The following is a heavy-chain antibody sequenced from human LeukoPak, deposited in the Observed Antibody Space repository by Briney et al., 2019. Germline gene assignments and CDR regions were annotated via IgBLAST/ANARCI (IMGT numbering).Heavy chain of an antibody. V-gene: IGHV3-64*01. CDR2: ISSNGGST. CDR1: GFTFSSYA. D-gene: IGHD2-2*01. Sequence: GGSLRLSCAASGFTFSSYAMHWVRQAPGKGLEYVSAISSNGGSTYYANSVKGRFTISRDNSKNTLYLQMGSLRAEDMAVYYCASGVVPAAPPDYWGQGTPVTVSS. J-gene: IGHJ4*02. CDR3: ASGVVPAAPPDY.